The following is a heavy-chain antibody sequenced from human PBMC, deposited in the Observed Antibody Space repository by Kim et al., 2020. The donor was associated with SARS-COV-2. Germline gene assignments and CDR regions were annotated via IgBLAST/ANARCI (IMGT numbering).Heavy chain of an antibody. CDR3: AGLGLCTNGVCPTGYFDS. Sequence: ASVKVSCKASGYTFTDYYIHWLRQAPGQGPEWMGWINPKSGGAKYAQKLQGRVTLSRDTSISTAHMELSRLRSDDTAVYYCAGLGLCTNGVCPTGYFDSWGQGTLVTVSS. J-gene: IGHJ4*02. CDR1: GYTFTDYY. V-gene: IGHV1-2*02. D-gene: IGHD2-8*01. CDR2: INPKSGGA.